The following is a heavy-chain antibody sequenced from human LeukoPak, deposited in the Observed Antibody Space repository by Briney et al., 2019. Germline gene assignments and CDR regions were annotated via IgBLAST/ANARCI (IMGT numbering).Heavy chain of an antibody. D-gene: IGHD6-13*01. CDR2: VYNSGTT. CDR3: AREHIAAAGSFAY. V-gene: IGHV3-66*01. J-gene: IGHJ4*02. CDR1: GFTFSSYS. Sequence: GGSLRLSFAASGFTFSSYSMNWVRQAPGKGLEWVSGVYNSGTTYHADSVKGRFTISRDNSKNTLYLQMNSLRAEDTAVYYCAREHIAAAGSFAYWGQGTLVTVSS.